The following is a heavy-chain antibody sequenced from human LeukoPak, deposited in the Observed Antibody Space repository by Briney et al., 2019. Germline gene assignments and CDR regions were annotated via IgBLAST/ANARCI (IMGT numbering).Heavy chain of an antibody. D-gene: IGHD2-15*01. CDR2: INSDGSST. J-gene: IGHJ5*02. CDR3: ARATPLNWFDP. CDR1: GFTFSSYW. V-gene: IGHV3-74*01. Sequence: GGSLRLSCAASGFTFSSYWMHWVRQAPGKGPVWVSRINSDGSSTSYADSVKGRFTISRDNAKNTLYLQMNSLRAEDTAVYYCARATPLNWFDPWGQGTLVTVSS.